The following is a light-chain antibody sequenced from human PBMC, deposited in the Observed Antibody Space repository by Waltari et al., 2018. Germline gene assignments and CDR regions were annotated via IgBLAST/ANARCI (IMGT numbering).Light chain of an antibody. V-gene: IGLV2-14*03. CDR1: SSDVGGYNF. CDR3: MSYTSSHTII. J-gene: IGLJ2*01. Sequence: QSALTQPASVSGSPGQSVTISCTGTSSDVGGYNFVSWYQQHPGKAPKLMILDVTYRPSGISTRFSGSKSGNTASLTISGLQADDEADYYCMSYTSSHTIIFGGGTKLTVL. CDR2: DVT.